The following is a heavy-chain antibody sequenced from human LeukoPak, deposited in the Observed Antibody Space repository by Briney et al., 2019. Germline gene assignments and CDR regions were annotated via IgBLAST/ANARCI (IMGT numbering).Heavy chain of an antibody. D-gene: IGHD3-3*01. V-gene: IGHV4-59*01. Sequence: LETLPLTCTVSGGSISSYYWSWIRQPPGKGLEWIGYIYYSGSTNYNPSLKSRVTISVDTSKNQFSLMLNSVTAADTAVYYCARTDRFTIFGVVTRTYFDYWGQGTLVTVSS. CDR1: GGSISSYY. CDR2: IYYSGST. CDR3: ARTDRFTIFGVVTRTYFDY. J-gene: IGHJ4*02.